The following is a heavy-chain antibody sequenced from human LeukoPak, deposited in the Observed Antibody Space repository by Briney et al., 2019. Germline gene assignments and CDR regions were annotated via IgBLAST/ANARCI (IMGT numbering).Heavy chain of an antibody. V-gene: IGHV3-48*03. CDR2: ISSSGSTI. CDR1: GFTFSSYE. J-gene: IGHJ4*02. CDR3: ARDSRYGDKPYYFDF. Sequence: PGGSLRLSCAASGFTFSSYEMNWVRQAPGKGLEWVSYISSSGSTIYYADSVKGRFTISRDNARDTLYLQIHSLRAEDTAVYFCARDSRYGDKPYYFDFWGPGTLVTVSS. D-gene: IGHD4-17*01.